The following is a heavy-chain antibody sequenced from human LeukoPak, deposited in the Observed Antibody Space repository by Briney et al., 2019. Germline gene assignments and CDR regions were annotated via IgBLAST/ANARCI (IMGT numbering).Heavy chain of an antibody. V-gene: IGHV3-23*01. D-gene: IGHD1-1*01. Sequence: GGSLRLSCAASGFPFGSYAMTWVRQAPGKGLESVSVITDGADTYYADSVKGRFTISRDNPQNTVHLQMDNLRADDTAVYYCAKVDYWSPENYLDSWGQGALVTVSS. CDR3: AKVDYWSPENYLDS. CDR1: GFPFGSYA. J-gene: IGHJ4*02. CDR2: ITDGADT.